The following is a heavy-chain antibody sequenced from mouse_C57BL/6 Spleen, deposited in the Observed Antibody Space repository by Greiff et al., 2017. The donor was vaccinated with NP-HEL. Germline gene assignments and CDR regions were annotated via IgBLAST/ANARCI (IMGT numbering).Heavy chain of an antibody. CDR3: ARLGSSYGWYFDV. D-gene: IGHD1-1*01. CDR2: ISSGSSTI. V-gene: IGHV5-17*01. CDR1: GFTFSDYG. J-gene: IGHJ1*03. Sequence: EVKLVESGGGLVKPGGSLKLSCAASGFTFSDYGMHWVRQAPEKGLEWVAYISSGSSTIYYADTVKGRFTISRDNAKNTLFLQMTSLRSEDTAMYYCARLGSSYGWYFDVWGTGTTVTVSS.